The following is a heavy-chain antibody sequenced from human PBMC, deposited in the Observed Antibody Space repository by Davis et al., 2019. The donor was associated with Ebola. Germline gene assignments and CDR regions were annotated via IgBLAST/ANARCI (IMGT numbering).Heavy chain of an antibody. J-gene: IGHJ5*02. D-gene: IGHD2-15*01. CDR2: IDPSDSYT. Sequence: GESLKISCKGSGYSFTSYWISWVRQMPGKGLEWMGRIDPSDSYTNYSPSFQGHVTISADKSISTAYLQWSSLKASDTAMYYCARHRESKDIVVVMNWFDPWGQGTLVTVSS. V-gene: IGHV5-10-1*01. CDR3: ARHRESKDIVVVMNWFDP. CDR1: GYSFTSYW.